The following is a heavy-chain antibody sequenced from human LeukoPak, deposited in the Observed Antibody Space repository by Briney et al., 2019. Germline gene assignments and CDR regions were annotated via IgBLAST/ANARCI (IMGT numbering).Heavy chain of an antibody. Sequence: SETLSLTCAVYGGSFSGYYWSWIRQPPGKGLEWIGEINHRGSTNYNPSLKSRVTISVDTSKNQFSLKLSSVTAADTAVYYCARHGDDFGVDYWGQGTLFTVSS. CDR1: GGSFSGYY. D-gene: IGHD4-17*01. J-gene: IGHJ4*02. CDR2: INHRGST. CDR3: ARHGDDFGVDY. V-gene: IGHV4-34*01.